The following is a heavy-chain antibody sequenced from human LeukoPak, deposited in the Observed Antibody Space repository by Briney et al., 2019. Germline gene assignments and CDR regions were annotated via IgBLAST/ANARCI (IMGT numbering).Heavy chain of an antibody. V-gene: IGHV1-8*01. J-gene: IGHJ4*02. Sequence: KPGASVKVSCKASGYTFTSYDINWVRQATGQGLEWMGWMNPNSGNTGYAQKFQGRVTITTDESTSTAYMELSSLRSEDTAVYYCARSYVWGSYRLDYWGQGTLVTVSS. CDR1: GYTFTSYD. CDR2: MNPNSGNT. D-gene: IGHD3-16*02. CDR3: ARSYVWGSYRLDY.